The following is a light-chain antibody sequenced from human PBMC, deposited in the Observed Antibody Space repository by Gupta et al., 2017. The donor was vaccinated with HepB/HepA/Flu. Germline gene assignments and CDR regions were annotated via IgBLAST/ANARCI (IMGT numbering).Light chain of an antibody. CDR3: QQYNNWPPIT. V-gene: IGKV3-15*01. CDR1: QSVSNN. Sequence: ETVMTQSPAVLSVSPGQRVTLSCRASQSVSNNLAWYHQKPGQVPRLLIYGASTRATAVPARFSGSGSGTEFTLTISDRQPEDFAVYYCQQYNNWPPITFGQGTRLETK. CDR2: GAS. J-gene: IGKJ5*01.